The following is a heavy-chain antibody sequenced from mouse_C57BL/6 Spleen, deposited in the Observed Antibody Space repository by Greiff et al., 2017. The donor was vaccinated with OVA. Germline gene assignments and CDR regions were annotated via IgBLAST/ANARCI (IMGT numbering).Heavy chain of an antibody. CDR3: ARLGEDAMDY. Sequence: VKLQQSGAELVRPGTSVKVSCKASGYAFTNYLIEWVKQRPGQGLEWIGVINPGSGGPNYNEKFKGKATLTADKASSTAYMQLSSLTSEDSAVYFCARLGEDAMDYWGQGTSVTVSS. CDR1: GYAFTNYL. V-gene: IGHV1-54*01. D-gene: IGHD4-1*01. CDR2: INPGSGGP. J-gene: IGHJ4*01.